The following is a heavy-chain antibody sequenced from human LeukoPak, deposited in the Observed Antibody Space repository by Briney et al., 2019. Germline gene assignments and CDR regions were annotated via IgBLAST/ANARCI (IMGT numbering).Heavy chain of an antibody. D-gene: IGHD3-22*01. Sequence: ASVKVSCKASGYTFTGYYMHWVRQAPGQGLEWMGIINPSGGSTNYAQKFQGRVTMTRDTSISTAYMELSRLRSDDTAVYYCARDAWILLGLLDIWGQGTMVTVSS. J-gene: IGHJ3*02. CDR2: INPSGGST. CDR3: ARDAWILLGLLDI. CDR1: GYTFTGYY. V-gene: IGHV1-2*02.